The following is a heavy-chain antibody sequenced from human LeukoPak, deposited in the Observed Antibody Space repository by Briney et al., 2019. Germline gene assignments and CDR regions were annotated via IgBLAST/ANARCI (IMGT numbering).Heavy chain of an antibody. CDR3: ARLTSDSSGYFDY. Sequence: GGSLRLSRAACGFTFSSHSINWVRQAPGKGLEWVSVIYSGGSTYYADSVKGRFTISRDNSKNTLYLQMNSLRAEDTAVYYCARLTSDSSGYFDYWEQVALVTVSS. V-gene: IGHV3-53*01. J-gene: IGHJ4*02. CDR1: GFTFSSHS. CDR2: IYSGGST. D-gene: IGHD3-22*01.